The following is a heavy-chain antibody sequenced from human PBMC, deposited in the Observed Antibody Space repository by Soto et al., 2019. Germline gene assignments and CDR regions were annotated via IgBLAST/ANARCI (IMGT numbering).Heavy chain of an antibody. Sequence: SGPTLVNPTQTLTLTCTFSGFSLSTSGVGVGWIRQPPGKALEWLALIYWDDDKRYSPSLKSRLTITKDTSKNQVVLTMTNMDPVDTATYYCARDEYKYYDYIWGSYHNWFDPWGQGTLVTVSS. J-gene: IGHJ5*02. V-gene: IGHV2-5*02. D-gene: IGHD3-16*01. CDR2: IYWDDDK. CDR1: GFSLSTSGVG. CDR3: ARDEYKYYDYIWGSYHNWFDP.